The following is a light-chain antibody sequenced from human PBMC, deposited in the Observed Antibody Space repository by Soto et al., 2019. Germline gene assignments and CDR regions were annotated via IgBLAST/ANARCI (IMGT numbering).Light chain of an antibody. J-gene: IGKJ4*01. Sequence: EIVLTQSPGTLSLSPGEGATLSCRASQSVRNNYLAWYQQKPGQAPSLLIYGASARATGIPDRFSGSGSGTDFTLNISGLEPEDFAVYYCQQYGDSPRPTFRGGNRVEIK. CDR2: GAS. CDR1: QSVRNNY. CDR3: QQYGDSPRPT. V-gene: IGKV3-20*01.